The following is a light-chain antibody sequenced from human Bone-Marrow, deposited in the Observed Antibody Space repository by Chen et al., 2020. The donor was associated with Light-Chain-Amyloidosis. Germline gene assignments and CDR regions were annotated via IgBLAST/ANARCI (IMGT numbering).Light chain of an antibody. CDR1: SSNIGAGYD. V-gene: IGLV1-40*01. Sequence: QSVLTQPPSVSAAPGQRVTISCTASSSNIGAGYDVHWYQQLPGTAPKLLIYLNNNRPSGVPDRFSGSKSGTSASLAITGLQAEDEADYYCQSYDSSLSGSVFGGGTKLTVL. J-gene: IGLJ3*02. CDR3: QSYDSSLSGSV. CDR2: LNN.